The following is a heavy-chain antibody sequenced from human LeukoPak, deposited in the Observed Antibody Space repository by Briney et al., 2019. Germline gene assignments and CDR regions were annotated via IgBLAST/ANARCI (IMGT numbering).Heavy chain of an antibody. Sequence: GGSLRLSCAASGFTFSTYKMNWVRQAPGKGLEWVSYISSDSTIFYADSVKGRFTISRDNAENSLYLQMNSLRAEDTAVYYCAREDSGTFGVKSEDYWGQGALVTVSS. J-gene: IGHJ4*02. CDR1: GFTFSTYK. D-gene: IGHD3-16*01. CDR3: AREDSGTFGVKSEDY. V-gene: IGHV3-48*03. CDR2: ISSDSTI.